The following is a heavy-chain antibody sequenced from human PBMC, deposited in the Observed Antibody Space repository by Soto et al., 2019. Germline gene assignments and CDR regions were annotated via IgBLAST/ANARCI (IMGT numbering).Heavy chain of an antibody. CDR2: IIPVFQTA. CDR3: ARGGSGYTGFNAF. V-gene: IGHV1-69*01. CDR1: GGLFSSYP. Sequence: QEQMVQSGAEVKKPGSSVKVSCKASGGLFSSYPSSWVRQVPGQGLEWMGGIIPVFQTAYYTQRFQGRVTITADESTNTAYMELSSLRSEDTAIYYCARGGSGYTGFNAFWGQGTLVTVSS. J-gene: IGHJ4*02. D-gene: IGHD3-22*01.